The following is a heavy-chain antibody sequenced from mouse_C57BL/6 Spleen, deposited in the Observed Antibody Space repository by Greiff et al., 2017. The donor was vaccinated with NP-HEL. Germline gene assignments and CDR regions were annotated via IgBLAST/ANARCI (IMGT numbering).Heavy chain of an antibody. J-gene: IGHJ2*01. D-gene: IGHD2-5*01. CDR1: GYTFTSYW. Sequence: VQLQQPGAELVRPGSSVKLSCKASGYTFTSYWMHWVKQRPIQGLEWIGNIDPSDSETHYNQKFKDKATLTVDKSSSTAYMQLSSLTSEDSAVYYCARKGLYSNYFDYWGQGTTLTVSS. CDR2: IDPSDSET. V-gene: IGHV1-52*01. CDR3: ARKGLYSNYFDY.